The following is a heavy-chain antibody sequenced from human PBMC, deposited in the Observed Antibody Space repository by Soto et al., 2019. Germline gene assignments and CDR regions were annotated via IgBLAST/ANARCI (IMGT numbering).Heavy chain of an antibody. CDR3: ARTTLPKEGSFDY. D-gene: IGHD1-1*01. J-gene: IGHJ4*02. V-gene: IGHV4-31*03. CDR2: IYYSGST. Sequence: QVQLQESGPGLVKPSQTLSLTCTVSGGSISSGGYYWSWIRQHPGKGREWIGYIYYSGSTYYNPSVTSRVTIYVDTSKNQFSLKLSSVTAADTAVYYCARTTLPKEGSFDYWGQGTLVTVSS. CDR1: GGSISSGGYY.